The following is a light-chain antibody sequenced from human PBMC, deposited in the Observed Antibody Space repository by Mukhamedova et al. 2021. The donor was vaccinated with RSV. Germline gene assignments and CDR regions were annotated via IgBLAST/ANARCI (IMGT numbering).Light chain of an antibody. V-gene: IGLV1-41*02. J-gene: IGLJ2*01. CDR1: GSYV. CDR3: STWDSSLSNVV. CDR2: GS. Sequence: GSYVVAWYQQMSHGTPKIVMFGSSLPSGIPDRFSGSKSGATASLTISGLQPEDEAHYYCSTWDSSLSNVVFGAGAKLIVL.